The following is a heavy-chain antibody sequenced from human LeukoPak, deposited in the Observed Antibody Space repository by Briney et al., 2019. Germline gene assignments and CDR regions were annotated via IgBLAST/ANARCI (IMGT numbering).Heavy chain of an antibody. D-gene: IGHD6-13*01. J-gene: IGHJ4*02. V-gene: IGHV3-23*01. CDR2: ISGSGGST. Sequence: PGGSLRLSCAASGFTFSSYAMSWVRQAPGKGLEWVSAISGSGGSTYYADSVKGRFTISRDNFKNTLYLQMNSLRAEDTAVYYCAKDLIGYSSTYFDYWGQGTLVTVSS. CDR3: AKDLIGYSSTYFDY. CDR1: GFTFSSYA.